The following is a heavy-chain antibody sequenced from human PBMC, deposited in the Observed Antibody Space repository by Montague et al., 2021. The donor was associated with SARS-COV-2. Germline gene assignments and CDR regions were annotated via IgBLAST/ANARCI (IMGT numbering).Heavy chain of an antibody. D-gene: IGHD6-13*01. CDR3: ARTDYISSWFGAKKWFDP. J-gene: IGHJ5*02. Sequence: LSLTCAVYGGSFSAYYWSWISQPPGKGLEWIGEMNHSGSTNYNPSLKSRVTISVDTSKNQFSLTLSSVTAAATAVYYCARTDYISSWFGAKKWFDPWGQGTMVTVSS. CDR2: MNHSGST. CDR1: GGSFSAYY. V-gene: IGHV4-34*01.